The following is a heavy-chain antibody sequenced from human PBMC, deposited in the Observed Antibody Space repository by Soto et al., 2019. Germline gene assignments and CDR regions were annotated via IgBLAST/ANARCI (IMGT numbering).Heavy chain of an antibody. D-gene: IGHD5-18*01. Sequence: PGGSLRLSCAASGFTFSSYGMHWVRQAPGKGLEWVAVIWYDGSNKYYADSVKGRFTISRDNSKNTLYLQMNSLRAEDTAVYYCAREGAGGYLSTYFWGQGTLVTVSS. V-gene: IGHV3-33*01. CDR1: GFTFSSYG. CDR3: AREGAGGYLSTYF. CDR2: IWYDGSNK. J-gene: IGHJ4*02.